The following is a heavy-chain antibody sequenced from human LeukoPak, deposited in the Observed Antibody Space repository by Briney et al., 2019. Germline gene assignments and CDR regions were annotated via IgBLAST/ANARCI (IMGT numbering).Heavy chain of an antibody. D-gene: IGHD6-19*01. CDR2: ISCYNGDT. CDR3: ARDPSNTSGWKTWFDT. Sequence: ASVKVSCKASGYTFNKYGISWVRQAPGQGLEWMGWISCYNGDTHYAQKLQGRVTLSTDTPTTTVYMELRSLRSDDMAVYYCARDPSNTSGWKTWFDTWGQGTPVTVSS. J-gene: IGHJ5*02. CDR1: GYTFNKYG. V-gene: IGHV1-18*03.